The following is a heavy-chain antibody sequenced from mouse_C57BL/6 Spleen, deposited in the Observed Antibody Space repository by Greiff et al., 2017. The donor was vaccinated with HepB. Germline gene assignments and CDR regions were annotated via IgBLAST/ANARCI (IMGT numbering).Heavy chain of an antibody. Sequence: VQLKQPGAELVRPGTSVKLSCKASGYTFTSYWMHWVKQRPGQGLEWIGVIDPSDSYTNYNQKFKGKATLTVDTSSSTAYMQLSSLTSEDSAVYYCAVYDYEGVDYWGQGTTLTVSS. D-gene: IGHD2-4*01. CDR3: AVYDYEGVDY. CDR2: IDPSDSYT. CDR1: GYTFTSYW. J-gene: IGHJ2*01. V-gene: IGHV1-59*01.